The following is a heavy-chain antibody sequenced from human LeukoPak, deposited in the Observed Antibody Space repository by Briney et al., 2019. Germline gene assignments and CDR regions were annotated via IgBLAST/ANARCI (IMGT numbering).Heavy chain of an antibody. CDR2: IKQDGSEK. D-gene: IGHD2-21*02. CDR1: GFTFSSYW. J-gene: IGHJ1*01. V-gene: IGHV3-7*01. CDR3: ASWGAYCGGDCYSAHFQH. Sequence: GGSLRLSCAASGFTFSSYWMSWVRQAPGKGLEWVANIKQDGSEKYYVDSVKGRFTISRDNAKNSLYLQMNSLRAEDTAVYYCASWGAYCGGDCYSAHFQHWGQGTLVTVSS.